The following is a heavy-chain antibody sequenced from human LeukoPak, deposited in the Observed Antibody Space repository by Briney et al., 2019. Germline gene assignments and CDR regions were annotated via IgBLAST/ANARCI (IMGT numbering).Heavy chain of an antibody. D-gene: IGHD3-10*01. J-gene: IGHJ6*02. Sequence: GGSLRLSCAASGFTFSSYVMSWVRQAPGKGLEWVSAISGSGGSTYYADSVKGRFTISRDNSKNTLYLQMNSLRAEDTAVYYCARVNEPYGSGSYSGYYYYYGMDVWGQGTTVTVSS. CDR3: ARVNEPYGSGSYSGYYYYYGMDV. CDR2: ISGSGGST. CDR1: GFTFSSYV. V-gene: IGHV3-23*01.